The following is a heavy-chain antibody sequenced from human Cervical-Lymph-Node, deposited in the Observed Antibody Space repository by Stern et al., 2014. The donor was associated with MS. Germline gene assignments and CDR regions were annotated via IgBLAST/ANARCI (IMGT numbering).Heavy chain of an antibody. CDR2: IHTSTGNT. CDR3: ARGYSSGYYTSGYFDL. V-gene: IGHV7-4-1*02. J-gene: IGHJ2*01. Sequence: QVQLVQSGSELKEPGASVKISCKASGYTFSIYAINWVRQAPGQGLEWMGWIHTSTGNTSYAQDFTGRFIFSLDTSVNTTYLQINRLKVDDTAKYYCARGYSSGYYTSGYFDLWGRGTLVTVSS. CDR1: GYTFSIYA. D-gene: IGHD3-22*01.